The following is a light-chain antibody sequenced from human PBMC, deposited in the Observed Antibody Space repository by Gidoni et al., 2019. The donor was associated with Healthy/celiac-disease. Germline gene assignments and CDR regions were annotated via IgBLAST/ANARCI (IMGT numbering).Light chain of an antibody. Sequence: DVVMTQSPLSLPVTLGQPASISCRSSQSLVYSDGNTSLNWFQQRPGQSPRRLIYKVSNRDSGVPDRFSGSGSGTDFTLKISRVEAEDVGVYYCMQGTHPFTFGPGTKVDIK. CDR1: QSLVYSDGNTS. J-gene: IGKJ3*01. CDR2: KVS. CDR3: MQGTHPFT. V-gene: IGKV2-30*01.